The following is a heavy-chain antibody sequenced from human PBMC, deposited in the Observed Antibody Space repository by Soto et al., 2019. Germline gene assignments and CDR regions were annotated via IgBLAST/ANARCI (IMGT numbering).Heavy chain of an antibody. Sequence: QVQLVESGGGLVKPGGSLRLSCAASGFTFSDYYMSWIRQAPGKGLEWVSYISSSGSTIYYADSVKGRFTISRDNAKNSLYLQMNSLRAEDTAVYYCARDIDSPARRTVTTGFVDYWGQGTLVTVSS. V-gene: IGHV3-11*01. CDR1: GFTFSDYY. CDR3: ARDIDSPARRTVTTGFVDY. CDR2: ISSSGSTI. J-gene: IGHJ4*02. D-gene: IGHD4-17*01.